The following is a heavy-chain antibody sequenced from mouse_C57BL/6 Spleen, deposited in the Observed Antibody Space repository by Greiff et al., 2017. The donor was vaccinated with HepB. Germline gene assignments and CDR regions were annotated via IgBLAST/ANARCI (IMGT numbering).Heavy chain of an antibody. J-gene: IGHJ2*01. CDR1: GFTFSNYW. Sequence: EVKLVESGGGLVQPGGSMKLSCVASGFTFSNYWMNWVRQSPEKGLEWVAQIRLKSDNYATHYAESVKGRFTISRDDSKSSVYLQMNNLRAEDTGIYYCTAAGYYGSSYVDFDYWGQGNTLTVSS. CDR3: TAAGYYGSSYVDFDY. CDR2: IRLKSDNYAT. V-gene: IGHV6-3*01. D-gene: IGHD1-1*01.